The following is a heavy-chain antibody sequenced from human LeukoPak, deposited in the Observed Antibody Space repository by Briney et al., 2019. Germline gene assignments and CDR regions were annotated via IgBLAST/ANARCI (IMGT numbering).Heavy chain of an antibody. V-gene: IGHV3-23*01. CDR1: IGGR. Sequence: IGGRLSMIRKAPGKGLEWVSTISGSGGVTYYPDSVRGRFTISRDNSKNTLHLQMDHLRAEDTAIYYCAKWPEGATPKFHYWGQGTLVTVSS. D-gene: IGHD1-26*01. CDR3: AKWPEGATPKFHY. CDR2: ISGSGGVT. J-gene: IGHJ4*02.